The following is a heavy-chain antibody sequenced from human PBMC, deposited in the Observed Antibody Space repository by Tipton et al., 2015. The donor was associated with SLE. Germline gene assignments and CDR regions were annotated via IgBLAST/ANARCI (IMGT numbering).Heavy chain of an antibody. CDR2: ISSSSSYI. Sequence: SLRLSCAASGFTFSSYSMNWVRQAPGKGLEWVSSISSSSSYIYYADSVKGRFTISRDNAKNSLYLQMNSLRAEDTAVYYCARGLFGCYYYMDVWGKGTTVTVSS. CDR1: GFTFSSYS. D-gene: IGHD3-16*01. CDR3: ARGLFGCYYYMDV. J-gene: IGHJ6*03. V-gene: IGHV3-21*01.